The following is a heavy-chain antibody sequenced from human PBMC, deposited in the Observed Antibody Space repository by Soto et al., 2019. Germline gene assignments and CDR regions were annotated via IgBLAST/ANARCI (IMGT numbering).Heavy chain of an antibody. J-gene: IGHJ6*04. Sequence: GGSLRLSCAASGFTFSSYGMHWVRQAPGKGLEWVAVISYDGSNKYYADSVKGRFTISRDNSKNTLYLQMNSLRAEDTAVYYCAKVGYSNSYYYGMDVWGKGTKVTVSS. V-gene: IGHV3-30*18. D-gene: IGHD4-4*01. CDR1: GFTFSSYG. CDR3: AKVGYSNSYYYGMDV. CDR2: ISYDGSNK.